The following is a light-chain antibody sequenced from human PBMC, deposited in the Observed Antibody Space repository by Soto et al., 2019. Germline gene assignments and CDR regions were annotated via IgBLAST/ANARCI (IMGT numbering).Light chain of an antibody. CDR2: GNS. J-gene: IGLJ1*01. CDR3: QSYDSSLSGSSV. CDR1: SSNIGAGYD. V-gene: IGLV1-40*01. Sequence: QSVLTKAPSGSGVPGQRGTISYTGSSSNIGAGYDVHWYQQLPGTAPKLLIYGNSNRPSGVPDRFSGSKSGTSASLAITGLQAEDEADYYCQSYDSSLSGSSVFGTGTKVTVL.